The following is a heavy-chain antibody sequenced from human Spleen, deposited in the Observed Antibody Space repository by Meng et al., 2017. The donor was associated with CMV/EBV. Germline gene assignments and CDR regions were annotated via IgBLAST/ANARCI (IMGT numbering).Heavy chain of an antibody. CDR1: GYTFTSYA. Sequence: ASVKVSCKASGYTFTSYAMNWVRQAPGQGLEWMGWMNPSSGKTGYAQNFQGRVTITRNTAMSTVYMELSNLRSEDTAVYYCARDTILTRGDLDVWGQGTTVTVSS. CDR2: MNPSSGKT. CDR3: ARDTILTRGDLDV. D-gene: IGHD7-27*01. V-gene: IGHV1-8*03. J-gene: IGHJ6*02.